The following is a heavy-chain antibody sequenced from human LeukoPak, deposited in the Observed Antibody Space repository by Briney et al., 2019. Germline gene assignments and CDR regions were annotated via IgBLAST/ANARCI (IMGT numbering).Heavy chain of an antibody. Sequence: PGESLKISCEGSGYSFTNYWIGWVRQMPGKGLEWMGIIYPGDSHTRYSPSFQGQVTISADKSLSTAYLQWSSLKASDTAMYYCARRYYYNSGSYSDFDYWGQGTLVTVSS. CDR1: GYSFTNYW. V-gene: IGHV5-51*01. J-gene: IGHJ4*02. D-gene: IGHD3-10*01. CDR2: IYPGDSHT. CDR3: ARRYYYNSGSYSDFDY.